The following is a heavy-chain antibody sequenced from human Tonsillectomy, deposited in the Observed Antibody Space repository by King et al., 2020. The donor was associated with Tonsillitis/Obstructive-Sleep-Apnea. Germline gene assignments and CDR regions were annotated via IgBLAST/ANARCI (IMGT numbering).Heavy chain of an antibody. CDR1: GFTFDDYA. J-gene: IGHJ4*02. CDR2: ISGDGGST. V-gene: IGHV3-43*02. CDR3: AKETGKRRWVIAARLFDY. D-gene: IGHD6-6*01. Sequence: VQLVEAGGGVVQPGGSLRLSCAASGFTFDDYAMHWVRQAPGKGLEWVSLISGDGGSTYYADSVKGRFTISRDNSKNSLYLQMNSLRTEDTALYYCAKETGKRRWVIAARLFDYWGQGTLVTVSS.